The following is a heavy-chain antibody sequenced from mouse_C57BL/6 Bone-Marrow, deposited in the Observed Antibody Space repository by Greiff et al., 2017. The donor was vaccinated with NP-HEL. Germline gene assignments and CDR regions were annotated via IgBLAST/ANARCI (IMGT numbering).Heavy chain of an antibody. CDR2: IYPRDGST. V-gene: IGHV1-85*01. D-gene: IGHD2-3*01. Sequence: QVQLQQSGPELVKPGASVKLSCKASGYTFTSYDINWVKQRPGQGLEWIGWIYPRDGSTKYNEKFKGKATLTVDTSSSTAYLELHSLTSEDSAVYICASSGDGYYGWYFDVWGTGTTVTVSS. CDR3: ASSGDGYYGWYFDV. J-gene: IGHJ1*03. CDR1: GYTFTSYD.